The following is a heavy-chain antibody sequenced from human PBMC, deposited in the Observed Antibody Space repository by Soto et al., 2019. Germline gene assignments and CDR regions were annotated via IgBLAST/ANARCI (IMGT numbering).Heavy chain of an antibody. V-gene: IGHV4-39*01. D-gene: IGHD3-3*01. CDR1: GGSISSSSYY. CDR3: ASQYYDFWSGYYKMWYYYYGMDV. Sequence: SETLSLTSTVSGGSISSSSYYWGWIRQPPGKGLEWIGSIYYSGSTYYNPSLKSRVTISVDTSKNQFSLKLSSVTAADTAVYYCASQYYDFWSGYYKMWYYYYGMDVWGQGTTVTVS. CDR2: IYYSGST. J-gene: IGHJ6*02.